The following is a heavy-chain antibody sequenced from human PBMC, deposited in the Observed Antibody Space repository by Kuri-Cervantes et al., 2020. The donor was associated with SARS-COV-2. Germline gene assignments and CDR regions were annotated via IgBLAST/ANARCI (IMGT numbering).Heavy chain of an antibody. CDR3: ARRAYCGGDCYLSDAFDI. CDR2: ISYSGYT. J-gene: IGHJ3*02. D-gene: IGHD2-21*02. CDR1: NGTIDNYY. V-gene: IGHV4-59*12. Sequence: GSLRLSCTVCNGTIDNYYWTWIRQPPGKGLEWIGYISYSGYTNYNPSLRSRVTISVDTSKNQFSLKLSSVTAADTAVYYCARRAYCGGDCYLSDAFDIWGQGTMVTVSS.